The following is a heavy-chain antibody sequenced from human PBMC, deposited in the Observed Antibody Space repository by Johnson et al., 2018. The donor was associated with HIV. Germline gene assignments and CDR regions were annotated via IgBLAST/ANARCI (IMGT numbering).Heavy chain of an antibody. J-gene: IGHJ3*02. Sequence: MLLVESGGGLVKPGGSLRLSCAASGFTFSNAWMSWVRQAPGQGLEWVGRIKSTTDGGTTDYAAPVKGRFTISRDDSKNTLYLQMNSLKTADTAVYYCTAEAGIELWLIDAFDIWGQGTMVTVSS. CDR1: GFTFSNAW. D-gene: IGHD5-18*01. CDR2: IKSTTDGGTT. V-gene: IGHV3-15*01. CDR3: TAEAGIELWLIDAFDI.